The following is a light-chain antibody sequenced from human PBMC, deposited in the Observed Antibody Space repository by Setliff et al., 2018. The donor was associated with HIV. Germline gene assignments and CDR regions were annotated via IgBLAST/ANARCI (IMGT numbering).Light chain of an antibody. V-gene: IGLV2-11*01. Sequence: QSVLTQPRSVSGSPGQSVTFSCTGSSSDVGAYNFVSWYQQHPGKAPKLIIYDVYKRPSGVPDRFSGSKSGDTASLTISVLQSEDEADYYCCSYAGTYTYIFGTGTKVTVL. J-gene: IGLJ1*01. CDR1: SSDVGAYNF. CDR3: CSYAGTYTYI. CDR2: DVY.